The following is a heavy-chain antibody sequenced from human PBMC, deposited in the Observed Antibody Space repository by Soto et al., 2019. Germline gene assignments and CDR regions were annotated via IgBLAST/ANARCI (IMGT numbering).Heavy chain of an antibody. CDR1: GFTFSSYA. D-gene: IGHD6-13*01. J-gene: IGHJ3*02. Sequence: GESLKISCAASGFTFSSYAMHWVRQAPGKGLEWVAVISYDGSNKYYADSVKGRFTISRDNSKNTLYLQMNSLRAEDTAVYYCARELSNLPGYSSSWYAFDIWGQGTMVTVSS. CDR2: ISYDGSNK. V-gene: IGHV3-30*04. CDR3: ARELSNLPGYSSSWYAFDI.